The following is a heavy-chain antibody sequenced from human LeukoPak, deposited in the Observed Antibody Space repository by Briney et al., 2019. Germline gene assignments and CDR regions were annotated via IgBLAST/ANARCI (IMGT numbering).Heavy chain of an antibody. CDR2: VKSRTDGGTT. D-gene: IGHD6-19*01. J-gene: IGHJ4*02. Sequence: GGSLRLSCAASVFTFSSSWMSWVRQAPGKGLEWVGRVKSRTDGGTTDYAAPVKGRFTISRDDSKNTLYLQMNSLKTADTAVYYCTTDRPGIAVAGAGVYWGQGTLVTVSS. V-gene: IGHV3-15*01. CDR1: VFTFSSSW. CDR3: TTDRPGIAVAGAGVY.